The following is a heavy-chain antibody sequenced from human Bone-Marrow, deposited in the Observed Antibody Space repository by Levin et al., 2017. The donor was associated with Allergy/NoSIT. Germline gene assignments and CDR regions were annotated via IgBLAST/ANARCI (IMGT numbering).Heavy chain of an antibody. CDR2: ISSSSSTI. CDR3: ASGYDILTGLYGGGFDI. Sequence: GGSLRLSCAASGLTFSSYSMNWVRQAPGKGLEWVSYISSSSSTIYYADSVKGRFTISRDNAKNSLYLQMNSLRAEDTAVYYCASGYDILTGLYGGGFDIWGQGTMVTVSS. J-gene: IGHJ3*02. D-gene: IGHD3-9*01. CDR1: GLTFSSYS. V-gene: IGHV3-48*01.